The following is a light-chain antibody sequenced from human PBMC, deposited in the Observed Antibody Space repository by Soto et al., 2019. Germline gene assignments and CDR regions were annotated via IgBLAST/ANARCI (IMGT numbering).Light chain of an antibody. J-gene: IGLJ1*01. CDR2: EVT. V-gene: IGLV2-14*01. Sequence: QSALTQPASVSGSPGQSITISCTGTSSDVGGYNYVSWYQQHPGKAPKLIIYEVTNRPSGVSNRFSGSKSGNTASLTISGLQAEDEADYYCSSYTRSTTPYVFGIGTKVTVL. CDR3: SSYTRSTTPYV. CDR1: SSDVGGYNY.